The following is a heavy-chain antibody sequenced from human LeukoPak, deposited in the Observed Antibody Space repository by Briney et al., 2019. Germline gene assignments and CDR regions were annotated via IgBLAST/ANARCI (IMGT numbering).Heavy chain of an antibody. CDR1: GFTFSDYW. CDR3: ANQFCTTLNYYYYYGMDV. Sequence: PGGSLRLSCTGSGFTFSDYWMTWARQAPGKGLEWVANLRPDGSDKYYVDSVKGRFTISRDNAKKLVYLQMNSLRAEDTAVYYCANQFCTTLNYYYYYGMDVWGQGSTVTVSS. J-gene: IGHJ6*02. CDR2: LRPDGSDK. D-gene: IGHD1-1*01. V-gene: IGHV3-7*02.